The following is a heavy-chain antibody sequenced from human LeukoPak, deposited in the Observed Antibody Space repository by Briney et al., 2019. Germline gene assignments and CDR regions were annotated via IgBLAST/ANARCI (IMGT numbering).Heavy chain of an antibody. CDR3: ARSIAAAGTLDY. CDR2: IIPIFGTA. Sequence: SVKVSCKASGGTFSSYAISWVRQAPGQGLEWMGGIIPIFGTANYAQKYQGRVTITADESTSTAYMEPSSLRSEDTAVYYCARSIAAAGTLDYWGQGTLVTVSS. D-gene: IGHD6-13*01. V-gene: IGHV1-69*13. J-gene: IGHJ4*02. CDR1: GGTFSSYA.